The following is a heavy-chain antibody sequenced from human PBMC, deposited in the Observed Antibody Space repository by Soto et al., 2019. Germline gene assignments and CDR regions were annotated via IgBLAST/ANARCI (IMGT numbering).Heavy chain of an antibody. Sequence: PSETLSLTCTVSGVSIISYYWSWIRQPPGKGLEWIGYVYYRGSTNYNPSLNSRVTISLDTSKNQFSLRLTSVTAADSAVYYCAVMGTTATAIWFDPWGQGTLVTVSS. CDR3: AVMGTTATAIWFDP. D-gene: IGHD1-1*01. CDR2: VYYRGST. J-gene: IGHJ5*02. V-gene: IGHV4-59*01. CDR1: GVSIISYY.